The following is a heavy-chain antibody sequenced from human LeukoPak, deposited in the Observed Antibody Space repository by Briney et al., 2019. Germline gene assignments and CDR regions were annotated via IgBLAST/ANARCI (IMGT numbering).Heavy chain of an antibody. CDR2: INPNSGDT. J-gene: IGHJ4*02. Sequence: ASVKVSCKASGYTFTSYGISWVRQAPGQGLEWMGWINPNSGDTHYAQKFQGRVTMTRDTSISTGYMELSRLTSDDTALYYCARGGPSRGSGFYYFDYWGQGTPVTVSS. CDR3: ARGGPSRGSGFYYFDY. V-gene: IGHV1-2*02. D-gene: IGHD6-19*01. CDR1: GYTFTSYG.